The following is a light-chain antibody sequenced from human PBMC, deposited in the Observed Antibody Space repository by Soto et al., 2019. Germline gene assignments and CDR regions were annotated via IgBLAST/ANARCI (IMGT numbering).Light chain of an antibody. CDR1: QDISNY. V-gene: IGKV1-27*01. CDR2: AAS. Sequence: DIQLTQSPSSLSASVGDRVTITCRASQDISNYLAWYQQTPGKVPKLLIHAASTLQSGVPSRFSGSGSETDFTLTISSLQPEDVETYYCHKYDRAPHTFGPGTKVHIK. J-gene: IGKJ3*01. CDR3: HKYDRAPHT.